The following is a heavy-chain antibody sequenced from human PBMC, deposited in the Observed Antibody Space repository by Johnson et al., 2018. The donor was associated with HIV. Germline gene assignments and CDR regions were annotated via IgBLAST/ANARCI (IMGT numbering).Heavy chain of an antibody. Sequence: QVQLVESGGGVVQPGRSLRLSCAASGFTVSSNYMSWVRQAPGKGLEWVAVISYDGSNKYYADSVKGRFSISRDNAKSSVYLQMNSLRAEDTAVYYCARRGLANAFDIWGQGIMVTVSS. V-gene: IGHV3-30-3*01. CDR3: ARRGLANAFDI. CDR2: ISYDGSNK. J-gene: IGHJ3*02. CDR1: GFTVSSNY. D-gene: IGHD3-10*01.